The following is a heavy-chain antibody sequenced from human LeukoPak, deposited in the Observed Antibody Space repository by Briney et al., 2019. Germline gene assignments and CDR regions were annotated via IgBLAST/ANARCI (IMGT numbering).Heavy chain of an antibody. CDR2: ISYDGSNK. J-gene: IGHJ6*03. Sequence: GGSLRLSCAASGFSFSSYAIHWVRQAPGKGLEWVAVISYDGSNKYYADSVKGRFTISRDNAKNSLYLQMNSLRAEDTAVYYCARDQGLPYYYYYMDVWGKGTTVTVSS. D-gene: IGHD6-25*01. V-gene: IGHV3-30*04. CDR1: GFSFSSYA. CDR3: ARDQGLPYYYYYMDV.